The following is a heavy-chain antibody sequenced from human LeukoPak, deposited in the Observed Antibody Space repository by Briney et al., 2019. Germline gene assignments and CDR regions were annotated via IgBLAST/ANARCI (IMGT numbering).Heavy chain of an antibody. CDR1: GFTFSDYW. J-gene: IGHJ4*02. Sequence: GGSLTLSCTPSGFTFSDYWMTWVRQAPGKGREWVANINQDGSQRNYVDSVRGRFTISRDNAKNSLFLQMNGLRADDTAVYYCARRGGSAARRNPIDSWGQGTLVTVSS. D-gene: IGHD2-15*01. V-gene: IGHV3-7*01. CDR2: INQDGSQR. CDR3: ARRGGSAARRNPIDS.